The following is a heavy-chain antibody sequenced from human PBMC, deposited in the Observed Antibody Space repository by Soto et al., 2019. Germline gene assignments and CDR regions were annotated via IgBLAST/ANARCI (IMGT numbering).Heavy chain of an antibody. CDR3: ARSIGWQWHDS. CDR1: GGTFSSYA. D-gene: IGHD6-19*01. Sequence: QVQLVQSGAEVKKPGSSVKVSCKASGGTFSSYAISWVRQSPGQALEWRGGIIPIFGTANYAQMFQGGVTITADESTSTAYMELSRLRSEDTAAYYCARSIGWQWHDSWGQGTLFTVSS. V-gene: IGHV1-69*12. CDR2: IIPIFGTA. J-gene: IGHJ4*02.